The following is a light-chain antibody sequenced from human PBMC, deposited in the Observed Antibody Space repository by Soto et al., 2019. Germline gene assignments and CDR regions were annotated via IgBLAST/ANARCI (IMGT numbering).Light chain of an antibody. CDR2: DVS. CDR1: SSDVGGYNY. CDR3: SSYTTSNTRQIV. J-gene: IGLJ1*01. Sequence: QSALTQPASVSGSPGQSITISCTGTSSDVGGYNYVSWYRHHPGKAPKLMIFDVSNRPSGVSNRFSGSKSGNTASLTISGLQPEDEADYYSSSYTTSNTRQIVFGTGTKV. V-gene: IGLV2-14*03.